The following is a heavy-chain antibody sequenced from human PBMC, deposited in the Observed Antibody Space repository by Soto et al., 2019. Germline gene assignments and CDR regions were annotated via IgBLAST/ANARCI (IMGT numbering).Heavy chain of an antibody. Sequence: LRLSCAASGFTFSLYSMIWVRQAPWKGLEWVASITSSSSYIYYEDSLKGRFTISRDNAKNSLFLQLDSLRAEDTAVYFCVRARSTDSRPDYWGQGTLVTVSS. J-gene: IGHJ4*02. CDR2: ITSSSSYI. V-gene: IGHV3-21*01. CDR3: VRARSTDSRPDY. D-gene: IGHD3-22*01. CDR1: GFTFSLYS.